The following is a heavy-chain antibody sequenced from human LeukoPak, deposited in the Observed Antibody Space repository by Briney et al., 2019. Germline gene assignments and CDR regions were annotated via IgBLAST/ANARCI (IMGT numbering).Heavy chain of an antibody. J-gene: IGHJ4*02. CDR3: ARVSVDTAFDY. CDR2: ISFDGINK. D-gene: IGHD5-18*01. Sequence: SGGSLRLSCAASGFTFSSYVMHWVRQAPGKGLEWVAVISFDGINKYYADSVKGRFTISKDNSKNTLYLQMNSLRAEDTAVFYCARVSVDTAFDYWGQGTLVTVSS. CDR1: GFTFSSYV. V-gene: IGHV3-30*03.